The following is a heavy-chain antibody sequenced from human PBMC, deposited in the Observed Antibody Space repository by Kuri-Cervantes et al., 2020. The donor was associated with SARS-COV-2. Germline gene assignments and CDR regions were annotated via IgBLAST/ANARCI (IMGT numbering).Heavy chain of an antibody. D-gene: IGHD2-21*01. CDR2: ISDDGQNQ. Sequence: GGTLRLSCAASGFTFSTYAMHWVRQAPGKGLEWVAIISDDGQNQDFADFGKGRFTISRDNSKNTLCLNMSSLGAEDTAMYYCARDRVGVLDSWGQGTLVTVSS. CDR1: GFTFSTYA. J-gene: IGHJ4*02. CDR3: ARDRVGVLDS. V-gene: IGHV3-30*04.